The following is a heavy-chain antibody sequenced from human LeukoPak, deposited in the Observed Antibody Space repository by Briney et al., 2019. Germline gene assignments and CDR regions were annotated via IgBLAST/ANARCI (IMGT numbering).Heavy chain of an antibody. CDR3: ARVPITMIVVVNAFDI. J-gene: IGHJ3*02. V-gene: IGHV1-18*01. CDR2: ISAYNGNT. Sequence: GASVKVSCKASGYTFTSYGISWVRQAPGQGLEWMGWISAYNGNTNYAQKLQGRVTMTPDTSTSTAYMELRSLRSDDTAVYYCARVPITMIVVVNAFDIWGQGTMVTVSS. CDR1: GYTFTSYG. D-gene: IGHD3-22*01.